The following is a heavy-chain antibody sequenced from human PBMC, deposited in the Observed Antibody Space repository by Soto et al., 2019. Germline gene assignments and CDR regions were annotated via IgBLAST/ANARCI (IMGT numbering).Heavy chain of an antibody. CDR3: ARKYSDTTLYYIDY. CDR2: IFHRGST. Sequence: QVQLQESGPGLVKPSGTLSLTCDVSGDSITTNNWWGWVRQSPGTGLEWIGEIFHRGSTYSNPSLRSRVLMSLDKSKNQFSLRLNSVTAADTAIYYCARKYSDTTLYYIDYWGQGIPVTVSS. V-gene: IGHV4-4*02. CDR1: GDSITTNNW. J-gene: IGHJ4*02. D-gene: IGHD3-22*01.